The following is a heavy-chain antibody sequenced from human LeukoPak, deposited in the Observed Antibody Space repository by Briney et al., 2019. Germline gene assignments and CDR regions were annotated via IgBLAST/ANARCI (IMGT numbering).Heavy chain of an antibody. D-gene: IGHD3-10*01. J-gene: IGHJ4*02. V-gene: IGHV3-9*01. CDR1: GFTFDDYA. CDR3: ATHSGSY. Sequence: GGSLRLSCAASGFTFDDYAMHWVRQAPGKGLEWVSGISWNSGSIGYADSVKGRFTISRDNAKNSLYLQMNSLRAEDTALYYCATHSGSYWGQGTLVTVSS. CDR2: ISWNSGSI.